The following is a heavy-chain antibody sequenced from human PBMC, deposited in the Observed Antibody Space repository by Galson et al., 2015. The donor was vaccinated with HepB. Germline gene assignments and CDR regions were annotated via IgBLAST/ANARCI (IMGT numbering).Heavy chain of an antibody. CDR1: GGTFSSYA. D-gene: IGHD1/OR15-1a*01. CDR2: IIPIFGTA. Sequence: SVKVSCKASGGTFSSYAISWVRQAPGQGLEWMGGIIPIFGTANYAQKFQGRVTITADESTSTAYMELSSLRSEDTAVYYCARDTRQESRNNRAFDYWGQGTLVTVSS. CDR3: ARDTRQESRNNRAFDY. J-gene: IGHJ4*02. V-gene: IGHV1-69*13.